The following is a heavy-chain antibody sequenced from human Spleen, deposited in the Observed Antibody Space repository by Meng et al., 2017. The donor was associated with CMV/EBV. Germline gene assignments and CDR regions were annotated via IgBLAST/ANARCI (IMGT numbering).Heavy chain of an antibody. CDR2: IYYSGST. Sequence: GSLRLSCTVSGASISGSNYYWGWIRQPPGKGLEWIASIYYSGSTYYNPSLKSRVTISVDTSKNQFSLKLTSVTAADTAVYYCARVSDYSNYIDWGQGTLVTVSS. CDR1: GASISGSNYY. D-gene: IGHD4-11*01. V-gene: IGHV4-39*07. CDR3: ARVSDYSNYID. J-gene: IGHJ4*02.